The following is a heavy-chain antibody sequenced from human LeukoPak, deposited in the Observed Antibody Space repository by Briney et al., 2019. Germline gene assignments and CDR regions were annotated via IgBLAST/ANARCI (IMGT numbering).Heavy chain of an antibody. CDR2: IYYSGST. D-gene: IGHD1/OR15-1a*01. V-gene: IGHV4-39*01. J-gene: IGHJ4*02. CDR1: CGSISSSSYY. CDR3: ARLPNWNKYYFDY. Sequence: SETLSLTCTVSCGSISSSSYYWCWIREPPGKVLEWIGSIYYSGSTYYNPSLKSRVTISVDTSKNQFYLKMSSVTAADTAVYYCARLPNWNKYYFDYWGQGTLVTVSS.